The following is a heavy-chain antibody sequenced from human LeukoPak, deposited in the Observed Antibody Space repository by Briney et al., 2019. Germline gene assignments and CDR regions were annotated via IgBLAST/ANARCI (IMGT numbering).Heavy chain of an antibody. D-gene: IGHD2-15*01. CDR1: GGSISSGSYY. V-gene: IGHV4-61*02. J-gene: IGHJ4*02. CDR3: ARDNEDIDYFDY. Sequence: PSETLSLTCTVSGGSISSGSYYWSWIRQPAGKGLEWIGRIYTSGSTNYNPSLKSRVTISVDTSKNQFSLKLSSVTAADAAVYYCARDNEDIDYFDYWGQGTLVTVSS. CDR2: IYTSGST.